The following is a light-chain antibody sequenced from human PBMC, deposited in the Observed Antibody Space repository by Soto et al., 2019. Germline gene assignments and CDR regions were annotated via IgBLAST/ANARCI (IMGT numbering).Light chain of an antibody. CDR1: QSISSW. CDR3: QHSTDKWT. V-gene: IGKV1-5*03. J-gene: IGKJ1*01. CDR2: KAS. Sequence: DRVTISCRASQSISSWWAWYQQKPGKAPRLLIYKASNSASEVQFRFSGRGSGEKFTLTICSLQPDDSTTYYCQHSTDKWTVGQGPKMDVK.